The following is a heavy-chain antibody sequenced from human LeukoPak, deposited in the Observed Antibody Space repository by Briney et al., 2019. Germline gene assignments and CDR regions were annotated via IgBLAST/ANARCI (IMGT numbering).Heavy chain of an antibody. J-gene: IGHJ4*02. Sequence: GGSLRLSCAASGFTFSSYWMSWVRQAPGKGLEWVSYISSSGSTIYYADSVKGRFTISRDNAKNSLYLQMNSLRAEDTAVYYCAREGIDTHPAYQAYWGQGTLVTVSS. CDR1: GFTFSSYW. D-gene: IGHD2-2*01. CDR3: AREGIDTHPAYQAY. V-gene: IGHV3-48*04. CDR2: ISSSGSTI.